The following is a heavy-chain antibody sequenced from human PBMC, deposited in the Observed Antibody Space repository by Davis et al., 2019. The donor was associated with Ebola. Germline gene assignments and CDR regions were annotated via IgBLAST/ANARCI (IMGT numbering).Heavy chain of an antibody. Sequence: GESLKISCKGSGYTFTTYWIGWVRQMPGKGLEWMGIIYPGDSDTRYSPSFRGQVTISADKSISTAYLQWSSLKASDTAMYYCARRGGWSRAFLDYWAREPWSPSPQ. CDR1: GYTFTTYW. J-gene: IGHJ4*02. CDR2: IYPGDSDT. CDR3: ARRGGWSRAFLDY. V-gene: IGHV5-51*01. D-gene: IGHD3-3*02.